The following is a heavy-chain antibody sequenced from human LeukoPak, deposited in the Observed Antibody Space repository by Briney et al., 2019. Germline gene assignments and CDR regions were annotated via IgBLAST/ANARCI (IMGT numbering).Heavy chain of an antibody. CDR3: ARDPYDTDTFGGVIAPDY. CDR1: GFTFSTYT. CDR2: ISSSGSYI. Sequence: GGSLRLSCAASGFTFSTYTMNWVRQASGKGLERVSSISSSGSYIYYADSVRGRFTISRDNAKNSLYLQMNSLRAEDTAVYYCARDPYDTDTFGGVIAPDYWGQGTLVTVSS. J-gene: IGHJ4*02. V-gene: IGHV3-21*01. D-gene: IGHD3-16*02.